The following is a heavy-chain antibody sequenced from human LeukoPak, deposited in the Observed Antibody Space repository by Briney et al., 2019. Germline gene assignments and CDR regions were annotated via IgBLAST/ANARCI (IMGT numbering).Heavy chain of an antibody. CDR2: INHSGST. Sequence: SETLSLTCAVYGGSFSGYYWSWIRQPPGKGLEWIGEINHSGSTNYNPSLKSRVTISVDTSKNQFSLKLSSVTAADTAVYYCARARDYYDSSGYYPFDYWGQGTLVTVSS. CDR1: GGSFSGYY. J-gene: IGHJ4*02. CDR3: ARARDYYDSSGYYPFDY. D-gene: IGHD3-22*01. V-gene: IGHV4-34*01.